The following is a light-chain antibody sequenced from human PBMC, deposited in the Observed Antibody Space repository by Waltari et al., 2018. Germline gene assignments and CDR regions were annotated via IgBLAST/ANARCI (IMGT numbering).Light chain of an antibody. CDR3: QQSYSTLRT. CDR2: AAS. V-gene: IGKV1-39*01. J-gene: IGKJ4*01. Sequence: IQMTQSPSSLSASVGDRVTLTCRASQNISSYLNWYQQKPGTAPKLLIYAASSLQSRVPSRFSGSGSGTDFTLTISSLQPEDFATYYCQQSYSTLRTFGGGTKVEIK. CDR1: QNISSY.